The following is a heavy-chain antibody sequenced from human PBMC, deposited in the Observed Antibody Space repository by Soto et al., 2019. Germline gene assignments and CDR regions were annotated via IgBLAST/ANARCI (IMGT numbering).Heavy chain of an antibody. J-gene: IGHJ6*02. V-gene: IGHV3-23*01. CDR2: ITGTGGNT. CDR3: ARIRGYYYGLDL. CDR1: GFTLSTYG. Sequence: EEELLESGGGLVQPGGSLRLSCAASGFTLSTYGMTWVRQAPGKGLEWVSAITGTGGNTYYVDSMKGRFTASRDNSKNMLYLQVNSLRAEDTAVYYCARIRGYYYGLDLWGQGTTVTVSS.